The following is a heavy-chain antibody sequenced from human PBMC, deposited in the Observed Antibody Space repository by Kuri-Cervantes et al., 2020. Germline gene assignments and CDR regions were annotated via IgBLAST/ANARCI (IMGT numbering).Heavy chain of an antibody. J-gene: IGHJ5*02. CDR1: GFTFSNSS. V-gene: IGHV3-21*01. CDR2: ISGTGAYT. Sequence: GESLKISCTASGFTFSNSSMNWVRQAPGKGLEWVSSISGTGAYTYYADPVKGRFTISRDNAKKSLYLQMNSLRAEDTAVYYCARRSVPDPWGQGTLVTVSS. CDR3: ARRSVPDP.